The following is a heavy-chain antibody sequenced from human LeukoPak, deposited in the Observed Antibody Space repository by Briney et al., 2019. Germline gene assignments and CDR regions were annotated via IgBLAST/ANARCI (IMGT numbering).Heavy chain of an antibody. Sequence: PGGSLRLSCAASGFIFTSYSMSWVRQAPGKGLEWVANIEQDGSETYYVDAVKGRFTISRDNVKNSLYLQMNSLRAEDTAVYYCARSRGSDYWGQGTLVTASS. J-gene: IGHJ4*02. CDR1: GFIFTSYS. D-gene: IGHD3-16*01. CDR2: IEQDGSET. V-gene: IGHV3-7*05. CDR3: ARSRGSDY.